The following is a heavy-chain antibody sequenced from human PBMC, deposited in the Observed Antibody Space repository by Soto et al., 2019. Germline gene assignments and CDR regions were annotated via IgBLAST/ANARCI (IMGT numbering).Heavy chain of an antibody. CDR2: ISSSSGTV. CDR3: ARDYSSSWNTDD. D-gene: IGHD6-13*01. CDR1: GFTFSSYN. J-gene: IGHJ4*02. Sequence: EVQLVESGGGLVQPGGSLRLSCAASGFTFSSYNMNWVRQAPGKGLSWLSYISSSSGTVYYAESVKGRFTISRANAKNSLYQQMNCLRAEDTDVYYCARDYSSSWNTDDWGQGTLVTVSS. V-gene: IGHV3-48*01.